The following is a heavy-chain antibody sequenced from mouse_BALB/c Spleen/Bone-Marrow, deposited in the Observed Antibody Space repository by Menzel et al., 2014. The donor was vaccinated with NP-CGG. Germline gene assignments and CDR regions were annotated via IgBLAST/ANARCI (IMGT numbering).Heavy chain of an antibody. D-gene: IGHD2-12*01. CDR1: GFTFNIYA. J-gene: IGHJ4*01. V-gene: IGHV10-1*02. CDR3: VRHSYHDNSLDY. Sequence: EVKVVDSGGGLVQPKGSLKLSCAASGFTFNIYAMNWVRQAPGKGLEWVARIRSKSKNYATYYADSVKDRFTISRDDSQSMLHLQVNSLKTEDTAMYYCVRHSYHDNSLDYWGQGISVIVSS. CDR2: IRSKSKNYAT.